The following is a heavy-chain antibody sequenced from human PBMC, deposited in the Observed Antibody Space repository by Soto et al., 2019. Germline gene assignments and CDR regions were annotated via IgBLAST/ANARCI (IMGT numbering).Heavy chain of an antibody. J-gene: IGHJ4*02. CDR1: GFTFSNYW. CDR3: VRASHGDY. CDR2: IDHDGPT. V-gene: IGHV3-74*01. Sequence: EVQLVESGGGLVQPGGSLRLSCAGSGFTFSNYWMHWVRQAPGKGLEWVSRIDHDGPTDYADSVRGRFTISRDNAENTLYLQMNSLRPEDTAVYYCVRASHGDYWGQGTLVTVSS.